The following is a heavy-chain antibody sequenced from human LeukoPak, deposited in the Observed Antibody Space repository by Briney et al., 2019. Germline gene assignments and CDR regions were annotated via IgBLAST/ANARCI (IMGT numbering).Heavy chain of an antibody. CDR2: IKSKTDGGTT. CDR3: TAGAYYYYYYMDV. D-gene: IGHD7-27*01. J-gene: IGHJ6*03. V-gene: IGHV3-15*01. Sequence: GGSLRLSCAASGFTFSSYSMNWVRQAPGKGLEWVGRIKSKTDGGTTDYAAPVKGRFTISRDDSKNTLYLQMNSLKTEDTAVYYCTAGAYYYYYYMDVWGKGTTVTVSS. CDR1: GFTFSSYS.